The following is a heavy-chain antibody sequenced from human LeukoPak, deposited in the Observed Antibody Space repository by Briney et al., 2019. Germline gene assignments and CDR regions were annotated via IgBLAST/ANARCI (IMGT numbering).Heavy chain of an antibody. Sequence: GGSLRLSCAASGFTFSSYAMSWVRQAPGKGLEWVSAISGSGGSTYYADSVKGRFTISRDNSKNTLCLQMNSLRAEDTAVYYCAKAGGNGYFTPFDYWGQGTLVTVSS. D-gene: IGHD6-13*01. J-gene: IGHJ4*02. CDR2: ISGSGGST. CDR1: GFTFSSYA. CDR3: AKAGGNGYFTPFDY. V-gene: IGHV3-23*01.